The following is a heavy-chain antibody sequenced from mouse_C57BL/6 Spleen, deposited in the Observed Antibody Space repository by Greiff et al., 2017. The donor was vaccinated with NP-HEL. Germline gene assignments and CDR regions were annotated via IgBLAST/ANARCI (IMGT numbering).Heavy chain of an antibody. CDR1: GYTFTSYW. J-gene: IGHJ4*01. D-gene: IGHD5-1*01. Sequence: QVQLKQPGAELVKPGASVKLSCKASGYTFTSYWMHWVKQRPGRGLEWIGRIDPNSGGTKYNEKFKSKATLTVDKPSSTAYMQLSSLTSEDSAVYYCARTSTHYAMDYWGQGTSVTVSS. V-gene: IGHV1-72*01. CDR2: IDPNSGGT. CDR3: ARTSTHYAMDY.